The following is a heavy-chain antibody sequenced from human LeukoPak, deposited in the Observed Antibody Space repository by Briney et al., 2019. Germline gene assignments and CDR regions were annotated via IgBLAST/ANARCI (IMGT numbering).Heavy chain of an antibody. CDR1: GYTFTGYY. D-gene: IGHD6-19*01. CDR3: ARDPQYSSGWYYFDY. Sequence: AASVKVSCKASGYTFTGYYMHWVRQAPGQGLEWMGWINPNSGGTNYAQKFQGRVTMTRDTSISTAYMELSRLRSDDTAVYYCARDPQYSSGWYYFDYWGQGTLVTVSS. J-gene: IGHJ4*02. V-gene: IGHV1-2*02. CDR2: INPNSGGT.